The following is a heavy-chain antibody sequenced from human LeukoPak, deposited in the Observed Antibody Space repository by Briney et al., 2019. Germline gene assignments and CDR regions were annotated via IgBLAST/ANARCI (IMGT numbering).Heavy chain of an antibody. CDR2: IIPIFGTA. D-gene: IGHD5-18*01. Sequence: SVKVSCKASGGTFSTYVISWVRQAPGQGLEWMGGIIPIFGTANYAQKFQGRVTITADESTSTAYMELSSLRSEDTAVYYCARDQFSRVVQLWLGRMDVWGQGTTVTVSS. CDR3: ARDQFSRVVQLWLGRMDV. V-gene: IGHV1-69*13. J-gene: IGHJ6*02. CDR1: GGTFSTYV.